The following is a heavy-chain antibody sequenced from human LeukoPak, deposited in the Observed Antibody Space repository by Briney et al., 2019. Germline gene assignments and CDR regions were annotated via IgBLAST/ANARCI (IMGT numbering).Heavy chain of an antibody. CDR2: INPNSGGT. D-gene: IGHD2-8*01. CDR3: AREWRPYCTNGICYAKSWFDP. Sequence: ASVKVSCKASGYTFTGYYMHWVRQAPGQGLEWMGWINPNSGGTNYAQKFQGRVTMTRDTSISTAYMELSRLRSDDTAVYYCAREWRPYCTNGICYAKSWFDPWGQGTLVTVSS. V-gene: IGHV1-2*02. CDR1: GYTFTGYY. J-gene: IGHJ5*02.